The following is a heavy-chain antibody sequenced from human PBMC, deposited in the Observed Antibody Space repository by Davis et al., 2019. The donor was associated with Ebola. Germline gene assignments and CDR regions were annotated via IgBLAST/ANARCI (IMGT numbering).Heavy chain of an antibody. Sequence: GESLKISCAASGFSFSTSWMHWVRQAPGKGLEWVANIKQDGSEKYYVDSVKGRFTISRDIAKKSLFLQMNDLRDEDTAMYYCVRDLHYYDSSGYPAYFDFWGRGTQVTVSS. CDR1: GFSFSTSW. J-gene: IGHJ2*01. V-gene: IGHV3-7*01. CDR2: IKQDGSEK. D-gene: IGHD3-22*01. CDR3: VRDLHYYDSSGYPAYFDF.